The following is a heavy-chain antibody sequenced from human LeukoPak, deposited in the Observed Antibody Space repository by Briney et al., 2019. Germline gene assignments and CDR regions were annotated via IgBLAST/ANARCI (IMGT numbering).Heavy chain of an antibody. D-gene: IGHD6-13*01. J-gene: IGHJ4*02. CDR2: IYYSGST. CDR1: GGSISGYY. CDR3: ARPPLAAPYYFDY. Sequence: SETLSLTCIVSGGSISGYYWGWIRPPPGKGLEWIGSIYYSGSTYYNPSLKSRVTISVDTSKNQFSLKLSSVTAADTAVYYCARPPLAAPYYFDYWGQGTLVTVSS. V-gene: IGHV4-39*01.